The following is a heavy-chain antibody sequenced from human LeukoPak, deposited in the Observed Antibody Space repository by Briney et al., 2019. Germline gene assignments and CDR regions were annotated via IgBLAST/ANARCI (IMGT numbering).Heavy chain of an antibody. V-gene: IGHV4-34*01. CDR3: ARLSRGGDSYPGGIDY. CDR1: GGSFSGYY. D-gene: IGHD2-21*01. Sequence: SETLSLTCAVYGGSFSGYYWSWIRQPPGKGLEWIGEINHSGSTNYNPSLKSRVTISVDTSKNQFSLRLSSVTAADTAVYYCARLSRGGDSYPGGIDYWGQGTLVTVSS. J-gene: IGHJ4*02. CDR2: INHSGST.